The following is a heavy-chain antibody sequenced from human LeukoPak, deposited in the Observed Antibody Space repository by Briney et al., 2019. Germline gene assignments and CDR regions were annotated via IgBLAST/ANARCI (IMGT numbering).Heavy chain of an antibody. CDR3: ARAGGDRGSWYWGGNWFDP. CDR2: IWYDGSNK. J-gene: IGHJ5*02. V-gene: IGHV3-33*01. D-gene: IGHD6-13*01. Sequence: GRSLRLSCAASGFTFSSYGMHWVLQAPGKGLEWVAVIWYDGSNKYYADSVKGRFTISRDNSKNTLYLQMNSLRAEDTAVYYCARAGGDRGSWYWGGNWFDPWGQGTLVTVSS. CDR1: GFTFSSYG.